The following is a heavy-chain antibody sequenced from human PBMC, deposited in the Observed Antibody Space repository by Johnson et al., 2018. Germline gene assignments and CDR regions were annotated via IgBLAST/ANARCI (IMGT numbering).Heavy chain of an antibody. Sequence: EVQLVESGGGLVQPGGSLILSCAASGFTVSSNYMSWVRQAPGKGLEWVSVIYSGGSTYYADSVKGRFTFSRENSKNTLYLQMNSLRPEDTAMYYCAAPVVTAHWNAFDMWGQGTMVTVSS. CDR3: AAPVVTAHWNAFDM. CDR2: IYSGGST. V-gene: IGHV3-66*02. CDR1: GFTVSSNY. D-gene: IGHD2-21*02. J-gene: IGHJ3*02.